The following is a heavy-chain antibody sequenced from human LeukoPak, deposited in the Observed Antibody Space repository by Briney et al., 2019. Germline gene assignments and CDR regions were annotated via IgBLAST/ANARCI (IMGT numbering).Heavy chain of an antibody. D-gene: IGHD2-15*01. V-gene: IGHV3-21*01. Sequence: GGSLRLSCAASGFTFSTYSMNWVRQAPGKGLEWVSSIISSSSYIYYADSVKGRFTISRDNAENSLYLQMNSLRAEDTAVYYCARDPQYCSGGSCYSLDYWGQGTLVTVSS. J-gene: IGHJ4*02. CDR3: ARDPQYCSGGSCYSLDY. CDR2: IISSSSYI. CDR1: GFTFSTYS.